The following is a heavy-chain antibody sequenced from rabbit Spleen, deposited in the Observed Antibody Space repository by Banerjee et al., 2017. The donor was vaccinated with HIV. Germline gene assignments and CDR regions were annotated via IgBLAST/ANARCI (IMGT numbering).Heavy chain of an antibody. Sequence: QEQLEESGGDLVKPEGSLTLTCTASGFSLNNAYYMCWVRQAPGKGLEWIACIYGATGSSAWYANWAKGRFTISKTSSTTVTLQMTSLTAADTATYFCARSVAGGGVYGYGMGLWGPGTLVTVS. D-gene: IGHD4-2*01. J-gene: IGHJ6*01. CDR2: IYGATGSSA. V-gene: IGHV1S45*01. CDR3: ARSVAGGGVYGYGMGL. CDR1: GFSLNNAYY.